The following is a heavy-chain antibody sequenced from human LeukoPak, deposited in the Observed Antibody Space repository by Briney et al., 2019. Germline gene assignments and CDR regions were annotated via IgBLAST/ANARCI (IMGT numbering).Heavy chain of an antibody. J-gene: IGHJ5*02. V-gene: IGHV1-8*01. CDR3: ARVGRYCSGGSCYSTNWFDP. CDR1: GYTFTSYD. Sequence: ASVKVSCKASGYTFTSYDINWVRQATGQGLEWMGWMNPNSGNTGYAQKLQGRVTMTTDTSTSTAYMELRSLRSDDTAVYYCARVGRYCSGGSCYSTNWFDPWGQGTLVTVSS. CDR2: MNPNSGNT. D-gene: IGHD2-15*01.